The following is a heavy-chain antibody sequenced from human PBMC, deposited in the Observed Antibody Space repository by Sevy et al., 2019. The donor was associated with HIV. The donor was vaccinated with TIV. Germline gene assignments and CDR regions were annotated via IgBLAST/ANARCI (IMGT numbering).Heavy chain of an antibody. CDR1: GFTFSSYW. CDR3: ARDRGTYYYDSSGYYPLDY. V-gene: IGHV3-7*01. J-gene: IGHJ4*02. Sequence: GGSLRLSCAASGFTFSSYWMSWVRQAPGKGLEWVANIKQDGSEKYYVDSVKGRFTIPRDNAKNSLYLQMNSLRAEDTAVYYCARDRGTYYYDSSGYYPLDYWGQGTLVTVSS. CDR2: IKQDGSEK. D-gene: IGHD3-22*01.